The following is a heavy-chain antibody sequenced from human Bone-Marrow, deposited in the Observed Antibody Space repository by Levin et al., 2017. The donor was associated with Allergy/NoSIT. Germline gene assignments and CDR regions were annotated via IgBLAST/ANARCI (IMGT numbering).Heavy chain of an antibody. D-gene: IGHD2-2*01. CDR3: ARDALGRYCSSVTCSFDY. CDR2: MSTTGSVI. CDR1: GFNFSRYY. J-gene: IGHJ4*02. V-gene: IGHV3-11*01. Sequence: NAGGSLRLSCAASGFNFSRYYMSWIRQAPGKGLEWLTYMSTTGSVIYYADSVKGRFTVSRDNARSSLYLQMNSLRAEDTAVYFCARDALGRYCSSVTCSFDYWGQGVLVTVSS.